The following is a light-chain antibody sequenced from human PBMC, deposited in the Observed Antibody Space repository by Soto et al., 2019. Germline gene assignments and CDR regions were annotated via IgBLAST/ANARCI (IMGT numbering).Light chain of an antibody. V-gene: IGKV3-20*01. Sequence: DIVLTQSPGTLSLSPGERDTLSCRASQSVTSDYLAWYHQKLGQPPRLLIYGASSRATGIPDRFSGSGSGTDFTLTISRLEPEDFAVYYCHQYGSSRTFGQGTRLEIK. CDR2: GAS. CDR1: QSVTSDY. J-gene: IGKJ5*01. CDR3: HQYGSSRT.